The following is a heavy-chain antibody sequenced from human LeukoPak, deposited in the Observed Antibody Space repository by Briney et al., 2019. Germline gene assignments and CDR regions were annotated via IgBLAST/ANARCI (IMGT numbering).Heavy chain of an antibody. CDR2: ISDDGSSA. J-gene: IGHJ4*02. V-gene: IGHV3-74*01. CDR1: GFTFGNYW. Sequence: GGSLRLSCAASGFTFGNYWMHWVRQAPRKGLLWVSRISDDGSSANYADSVQGRFTISRDNAKNTVYLQMHSLRAEDTAVYYCVSGYCSSTTCYRGAYWGQGTLVTVSS. D-gene: IGHD2-2*03. CDR3: VSGYCSSTTCYRGAY.